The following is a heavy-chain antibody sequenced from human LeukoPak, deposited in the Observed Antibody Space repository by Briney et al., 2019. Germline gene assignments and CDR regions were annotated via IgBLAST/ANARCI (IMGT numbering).Heavy chain of an antibody. D-gene: IGHD3-10*01. CDR1: GYSFTSYW. V-gene: IGHV5-51*01. CDR3: ASTYGSGSYGFDP. Sequence: GESPKISCKGSGYSFTSYWIGWVRQMPGKGLEWMGIIYPGDSDTRYSPSFQGQVTISVDKSISTAYLQWSSLKASDTAMYYCASTYGSGSYGFDPWGQGTLVTVSS. CDR2: IYPGDSDT. J-gene: IGHJ5*02.